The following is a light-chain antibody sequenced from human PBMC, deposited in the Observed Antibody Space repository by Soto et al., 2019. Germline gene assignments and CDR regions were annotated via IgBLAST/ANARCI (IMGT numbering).Light chain of an antibody. V-gene: IGKV1-27*01. CDR3: QTYNSARVT. Sequence: DIQMTQSPSSLSASVGDRVTITCRASHGISNSLAWYQQNAGKSPKLLIYAASNLQSGVPSRFSGSGSGTDFSLTISSLQPEDVATYYCQTYNSARVTFGGGTKVEIK. J-gene: IGKJ4*01. CDR1: HGISNS. CDR2: AAS.